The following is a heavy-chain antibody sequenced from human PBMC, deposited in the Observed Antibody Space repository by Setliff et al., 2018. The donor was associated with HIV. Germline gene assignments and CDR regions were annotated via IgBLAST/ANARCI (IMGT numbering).Heavy chain of an antibody. Sequence: SETLSLTCTVSGASVRGGDHCSWVRQAPGRGLEWSGYFSYIDEPYVNYLEYFNPSLMNRLAFSIDQPRNQFFLPLTSVTAADTAVYYCCRGRSSWYNTRPYYFDLWGQGTLVTVSS. V-gene: IGHV4-30-4*08. J-gene: IGHJ4*02. CDR3: CRGRSSWYNTRPYYFDL. CDR1: GASVRGGDH. D-gene: IGHD6-13*01. CDR2: FSYIDEPYVNYLE.